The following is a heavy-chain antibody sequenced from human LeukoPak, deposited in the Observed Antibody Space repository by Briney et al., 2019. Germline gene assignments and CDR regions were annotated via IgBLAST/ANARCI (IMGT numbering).Heavy chain of an antibody. CDR3: ARDQSSYTSSSYFDP. J-gene: IGHJ5*02. V-gene: IGHV4-59*01. CDR2: ICHSGVA. Sequence: ETLSLTCTVSDDSISSYFWSWIRQPPGKGLEWIGYICHSGVAHYNPSLKSRVTISVDTTKNQFSLKLSSVTAADTAVYYCARDQSSYTSSSYFDPWGQGALVTVSS. CDR1: DDSISSYF. D-gene: IGHD6-6*01.